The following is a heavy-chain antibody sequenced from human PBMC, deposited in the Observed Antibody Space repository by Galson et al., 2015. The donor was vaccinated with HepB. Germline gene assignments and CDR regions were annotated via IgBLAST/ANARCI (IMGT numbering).Heavy chain of an antibody. D-gene: IGHD4-23*01. J-gene: IGHJ4*02. CDR3: AHCSGLTPLFDY. CDR2: IYWDDDK. Sequence: PALVKPTQTFTLTCTFSGFSLSTSGVGVGWIRQPPGKALEWLALIYWDDDKRYSPSLKSRLTITKDTSKNQVVLTMTNMDPVDTATYYCAHCSGLTPLFDYWGQGTLVTVSS. V-gene: IGHV2-5*02. CDR1: GFSLSTSGVG.